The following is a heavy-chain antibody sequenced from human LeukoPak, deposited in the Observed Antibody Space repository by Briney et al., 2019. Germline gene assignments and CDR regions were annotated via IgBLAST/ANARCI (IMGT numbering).Heavy chain of an antibody. J-gene: IGHJ3*02. CDR1: GFTFSSYG. CDR2: ISSSSSTI. D-gene: IGHD5-18*01. V-gene: IGHV3-48*01. Sequence: GGTLRLSCAASGFTFSSYGMSWVRQAPGKGLEWVSYISSSSSTIYYADSVKGRFTISRDNAKNSLYLQMNSLRAEDTAVYYCAREDRGYSYGSDAFDIWGQGTMVTVSS. CDR3: AREDRGYSYGSDAFDI.